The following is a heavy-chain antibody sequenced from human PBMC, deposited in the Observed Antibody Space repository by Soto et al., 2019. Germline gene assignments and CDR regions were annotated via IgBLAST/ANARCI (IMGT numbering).Heavy chain of an antibody. V-gene: IGHV3-30*03. CDR2: ISYEESNN. Sequence: QVQLVEAGGGVVQPGRSLRLSCGASGFTFNSHGMHWVRQAPGKGLEWVAVISYEESNNFYAESVKGRFTISRDNAKNSIYLQMNSLRAENTATYYCASGVFGLVSPVIGGYWGQGTLVTVSS. J-gene: IGHJ4*02. CDR1: GFTFNSHG. CDR3: ASGVFGLVSPVIGGY. D-gene: IGHD3-3*01.